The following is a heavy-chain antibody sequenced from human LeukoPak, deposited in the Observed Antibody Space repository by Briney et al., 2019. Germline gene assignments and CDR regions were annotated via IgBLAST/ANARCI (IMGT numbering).Heavy chain of an antibody. CDR2: INPNSGGT. CDR1: GYTFTGYY. V-gene: IGHV1-2*02. D-gene: IGHD3-10*01. J-gene: IGHJ5*02. Sequence: ASVKVSCKASGYTFTGYYMHWVRQAPGQGLEWMGWINPNSGGTNYAQKFQGRVTMTRDTSISTAYMELSRLRSDDTAVYYSARGGGSGSSNWFDPWGQGTLVTVSS. CDR3: ARGGGSGSSNWFDP.